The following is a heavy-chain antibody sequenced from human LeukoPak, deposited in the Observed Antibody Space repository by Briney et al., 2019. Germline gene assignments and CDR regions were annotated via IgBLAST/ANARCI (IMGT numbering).Heavy chain of an antibody. D-gene: IGHD3-22*01. V-gene: IGHV3-21*01. CDR1: GFTFSSYS. CDR3: ARDSGDEFYYYDRYDAFDI. CDR2: ISSSSSYI. Sequence: ESGGSLRLSCAASGFTFSSYSMNWVRQAPGKGLEWVSSISSSSSYIYYADSVKGRFTISRDNAKNSLYLQMNSLRAEDTAVYYCARDSGDEFYYYDRYDAFDIWGQGTMVTVSS. J-gene: IGHJ3*02.